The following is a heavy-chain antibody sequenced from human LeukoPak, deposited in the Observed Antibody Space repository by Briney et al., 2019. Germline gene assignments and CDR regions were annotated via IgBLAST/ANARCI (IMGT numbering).Heavy chain of an antibody. D-gene: IGHD4-17*01. J-gene: IGHJ4*02. Sequence: GGSLRLSCAASGFTFSSYSMNWVRQAPGKGLEWVSYISSSSSYMNYADSVKGRFTISRDNAKNSLYLQMNSLRAEDTAVYYCARVSYGDSGYFDYWGQGTLVTVSS. V-gene: IGHV3-21*05. CDR3: ARVSYGDSGYFDY. CDR1: GFTFSSYS. CDR2: ISSSSSYM.